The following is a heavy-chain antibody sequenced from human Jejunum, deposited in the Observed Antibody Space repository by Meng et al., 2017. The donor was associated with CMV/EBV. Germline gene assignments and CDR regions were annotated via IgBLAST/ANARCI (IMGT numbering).Heavy chain of an antibody. CDR1: GYSFTSNC. J-gene: IGHJ3*02. V-gene: IGHV5-51*01. Sequence: SCKGSGYSFTSNCIGWVRQMPGKGLEWMGLIYPGDSDIRYNPSFQGQVSISADKSISTAYLQWTSLKASDTAMYYCARSQALDIWGQGTMVTVSS. CDR2: IYPGDSDI. CDR3: ARSQALDI.